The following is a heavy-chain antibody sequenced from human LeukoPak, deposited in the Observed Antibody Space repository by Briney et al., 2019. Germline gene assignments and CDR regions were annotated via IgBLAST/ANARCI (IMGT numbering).Heavy chain of an antibody. CDR2: IYTSGST. Sequence: PSETLSLTCTVSGGSISSGNYYWSWIRQPAGKGLEWFGRIYTSGSTNFHPSLKSRVTISVDTSKNQFSLKLSSVTAADTAVYYCARGLYYYASGSYNFDYWGQGTLVTVSS. CDR1: GGSISSGNYY. D-gene: IGHD3-10*01. V-gene: IGHV4-61*02. J-gene: IGHJ4*02. CDR3: ARGLYYYASGSYNFDY.